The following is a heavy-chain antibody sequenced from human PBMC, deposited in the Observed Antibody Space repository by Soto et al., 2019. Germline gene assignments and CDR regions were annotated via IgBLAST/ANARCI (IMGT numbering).Heavy chain of an antibody. D-gene: IGHD2-21*01. CDR2: ISSTSTNI. CDR1: GFTFSRYI. J-gene: IGHJ3*01. CDR3: TRGIASSSLVTFDV. Sequence: EVQLVESGGGLVKPGWSLRLSCAASGFTFSRYIMHWVRQAPGQGLEWIATISSTSTNIYYADSVKGRITISRDNPKNSLSLQMDSLRREDTAVYYCTRGIASSSLVTFDVWGQGTMVTVSP. V-gene: IGHV3-21*01.